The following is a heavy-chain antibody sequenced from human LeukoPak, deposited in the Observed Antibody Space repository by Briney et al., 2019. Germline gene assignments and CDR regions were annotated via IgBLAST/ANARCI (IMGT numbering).Heavy chain of an antibody. Sequence: GESLKISCKGSGYSFTSYWIGWERQMPGKGLEWMGIIYPGDSDTRYSPSFQGQVTISADKSISTAYLQWSSLKASDTAMYYCAIGVSVVPAAMLGGVDYWGQGTLVTVSS. D-gene: IGHD2-2*01. CDR2: IYPGDSDT. V-gene: IGHV5-51*01. CDR3: AIGVSVVPAAMLGGVDY. CDR1: GYSFTSYW. J-gene: IGHJ4*02.